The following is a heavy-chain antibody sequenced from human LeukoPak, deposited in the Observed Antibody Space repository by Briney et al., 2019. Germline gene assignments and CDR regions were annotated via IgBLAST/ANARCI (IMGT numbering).Heavy chain of an antibody. D-gene: IGHD6-13*01. V-gene: IGHV4-4*07. CDR2: IYTSGST. J-gene: IGHJ4*02. Sequence: SETLSLTCSVSGGSISRYYWSWIRQPAGKGLQWIGRIYTSGSTNYNPSLKSRVTMSVDTSKNQFSLKLSSVTAADTAVYYCARASSWLPFEYWGQRTLVTVSS. CDR1: GGSISRYY. CDR3: ARASSWLPFEY.